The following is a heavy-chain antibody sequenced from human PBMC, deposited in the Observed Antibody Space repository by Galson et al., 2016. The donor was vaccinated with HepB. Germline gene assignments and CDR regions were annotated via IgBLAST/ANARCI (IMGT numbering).Heavy chain of an antibody. J-gene: IGHJ4*02. CDR1: GFTFGDYV. V-gene: IGHV3-49*03. Sequence: SLRLSCAASGFTFGDYVMSWFRQAPGKGLEWVGFIRSKVYGGTTEYASSVKGRFTISREDSTSIAYREMNSLKTEHTAVYYCTRDPAVAGSLWGQGTLVTVSS. D-gene: IGHD6-19*01. CDR3: TRDPAVAGSL. CDR2: IRSKVYGGTT.